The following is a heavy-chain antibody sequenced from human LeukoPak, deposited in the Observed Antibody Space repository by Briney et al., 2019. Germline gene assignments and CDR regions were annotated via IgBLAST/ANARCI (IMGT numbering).Heavy chain of an antibody. CDR2: ISGSSSYT. Sequence: TGGSLRLSCAASGFTFSDYYMSWIRQAPGKGLEWVSYISGSSSYTNYADSVKGRFTISRDNAKNSLYVQMNSLRAEDTAVYYCASASGYYYGYWGQGTLVTVSS. V-gene: IGHV3-11*03. D-gene: IGHD3-22*01. CDR3: ASASGYYYGY. CDR1: GFTFSDYY. J-gene: IGHJ4*02.